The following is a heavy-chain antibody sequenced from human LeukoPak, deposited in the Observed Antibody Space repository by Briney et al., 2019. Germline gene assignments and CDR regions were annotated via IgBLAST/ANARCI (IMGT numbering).Heavy chain of an antibody. V-gene: IGHV3-15*07. CDR3: ATDFYDST. D-gene: IGHD3-22*01. Sequence: GGSLRLSCATSGFTYSNAWMNWVRQAPGKGLEWVGRIRSNSDGGTIDYAAPVKGRFTLSRDDSKTTLYLQMNSLQTEDTAVYYCATDFYDSTWGQGTLVTVSS. J-gene: IGHJ5*02. CDR1: GFTYSNAW. CDR2: IRSNSDGGTI.